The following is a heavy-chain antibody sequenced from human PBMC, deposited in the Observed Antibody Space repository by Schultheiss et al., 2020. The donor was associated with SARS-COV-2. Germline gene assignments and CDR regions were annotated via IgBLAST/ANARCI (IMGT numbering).Heavy chain of an antibody. CDR2: IGTAGDP. CDR3: AREGLLGPYYYYGMDV. Sequence: GGSLRLSCAASGFTFSSYDMHWVRQATGKGLEWVSAIGTAGDPYYPGSVKGRFTISRENAKNTLYLQMNSLRAEDTAVYYCAREGLLGPYYYYGMDVWGQGTTVTVSS. D-gene: IGHD2/OR15-2a*01. CDR1: GFTFSSYD. J-gene: IGHJ6*02. V-gene: IGHV3-13*05.